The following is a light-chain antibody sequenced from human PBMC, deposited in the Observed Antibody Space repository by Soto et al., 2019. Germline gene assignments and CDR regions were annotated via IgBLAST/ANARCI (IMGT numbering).Light chain of an antibody. CDR2: EVS. J-gene: IGLJ1*01. V-gene: IGLV2-14*01. Sequence: QSALTQPASVSASPGQSITISCTGTSSDVGGYNFVSWYQQYPGEAPKLMIYEVSSRPSGISDRFSGSKSGNTASLTISGLQTEDEGDYYCVSYESGNTLLFGFGTKFTVL. CDR1: SSDVGGYNF. CDR3: VSYESGNTLL.